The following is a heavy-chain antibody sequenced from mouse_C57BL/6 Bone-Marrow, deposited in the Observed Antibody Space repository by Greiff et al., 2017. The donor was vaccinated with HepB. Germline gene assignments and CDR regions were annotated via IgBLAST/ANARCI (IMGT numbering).Heavy chain of an antibody. D-gene: IGHD2-1*01. J-gene: IGHJ2*01. CDR1: GFTFSSYA. V-gene: IGHV5-4*01. CDR3: ARFYGNFFFDY. Sequence: EVQVVESGGGLVKPGGSLKLSCAASGFTFSSYAMSWVRQTPEKRLEWVATISDGGSYTYYPDNVKGRFTISRDNAKNNLYLQMSHLKSEDTAMYYCARFYGNFFFDYWGQGTTLTVSS. CDR2: ISDGGSYT.